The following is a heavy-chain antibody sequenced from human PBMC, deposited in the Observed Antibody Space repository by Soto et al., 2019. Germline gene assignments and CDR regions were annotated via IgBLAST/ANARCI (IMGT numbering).Heavy chain of an antibody. D-gene: IGHD3-22*01. J-gene: IGHJ4*02. Sequence: ASLQVSCKASGGTFSSYAIIWVRPALGQGLEWMGGIIPIFGTANYAQKFQGRVTITADESTSTAYMELSSLRSEDTAVYYCARGAMIAKLYYFDYWGQGTLVTVSS. V-gene: IGHV1-69*13. CDR1: GGTFSSYA. CDR2: IIPIFGTA. CDR3: ARGAMIAKLYYFDY.